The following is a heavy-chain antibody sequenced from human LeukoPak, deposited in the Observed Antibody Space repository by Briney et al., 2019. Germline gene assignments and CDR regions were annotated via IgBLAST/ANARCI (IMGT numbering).Heavy chain of an antibody. D-gene: IGHD6-13*01. CDR2: INHSGST. CDR1: GGSFSGYY. J-gene: IGHJ5*02. CDR3: ARIPGIAAAGTWFDP. V-gene: IGHV4-34*01. Sequence: SETLSLTCAVYGGSFSGYYWSWIRQPPGKGLEWIGAINHSGSTNYNPSLKSRVTISVDTSKNQFSLKLSSVTAADTAVYYCARIPGIAAAGTWFDPWGQGTLVTVSS.